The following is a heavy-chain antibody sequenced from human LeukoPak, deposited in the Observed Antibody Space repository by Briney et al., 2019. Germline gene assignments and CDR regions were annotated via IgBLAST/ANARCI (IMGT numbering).Heavy chain of an antibody. Sequence: SETLSLTCVVSGGSISSGDYSWSWIRQPPGRGLEWIGYILHTGNTYYNPSLKSRVTISIDRSKNQFSLKLTSMTAADTAVYYCGGENSGGYRFDYWGQGTLVNVSS. CDR1: GGSISSGDYS. CDR3: GGENSGGYRFDY. J-gene: IGHJ4*02. V-gene: IGHV4-30-2*01. CDR2: ILHTGNT. D-gene: IGHD3-22*01.